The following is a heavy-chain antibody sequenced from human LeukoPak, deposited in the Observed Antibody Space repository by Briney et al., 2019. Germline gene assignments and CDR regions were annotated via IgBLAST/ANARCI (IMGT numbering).Heavy chain of an antibody. D-gene: IGHD1-26*01. J-gene: IGHJ4*02. CDR3: ARHGGTYPPSPFFDY. CDR2: IYLGDSDI. Sequence: GESLKISCKGSGYRFTSYWLAWVRQMPGKVLEWMGIIYLGDSDIRYSPSFQGQVTISADKSISTAYLQWTSLKASDTAMYYCARHGGTYPPSPFFDYWGQGTLVTVSS. CDR1: GYRFTSYW. V-gene: IGHV5-51*01.